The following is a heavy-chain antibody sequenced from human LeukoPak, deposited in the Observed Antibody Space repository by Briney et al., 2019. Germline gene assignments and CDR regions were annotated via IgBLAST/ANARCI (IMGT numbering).Heavy chain of an antibody. CDR1: GFTFSSYG. CDR3: AKDRGIVGP. Sequence: GRSLRPSCAASGFTFSSYGMHWVRQAPGKGLEWVAVISYDGSNKYYADSVKGRFTISRDNSKNTLYLQMNSLRAEDTAVYYCAKDRGIVGPWGQGTLVTVSS. CDR2: ISYDGSNK. V-gene: IGHV3-30*18. J-gene: IGHJ5*02. D-gene: IGHD2-15*01.